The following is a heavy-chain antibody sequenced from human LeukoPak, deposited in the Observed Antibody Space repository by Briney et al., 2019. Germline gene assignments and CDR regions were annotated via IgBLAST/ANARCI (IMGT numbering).Heavy chain of an antibody. V-gene: IGHV3-23*01. CDR1: GFTFNSYA. J-gene: IGHJ6*02. CDR2: ISGSGGST. D-gene: IGHD2-2*01. CDR3: AKVFSPGYCSSTSCYDQGEWGAGYYYYYGMDV. Sequence: GGSLRLSCTASGFTFNSYAMSWVRQAPGKGLEWVSAISGSGGSTYYVDSVKGRFTISRDNSKNTLYLQMNSLRAEATAVYYCAKVFSPGYCSSTSCYDQGEWGAGYYYYYGMDVWGQGTTVTVSS.